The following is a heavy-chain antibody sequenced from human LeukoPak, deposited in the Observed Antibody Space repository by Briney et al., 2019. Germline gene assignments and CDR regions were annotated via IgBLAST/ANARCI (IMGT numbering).Heavy chain of an antibody. J-gene: IGHJ4*02. Sequence: ASVKVSCKASGGTFSSYAISWVRQAPGQGLEWMGWITSYNGNTKYAQQLQGRATMTTDTSTGTAYMELRSLRSDDTAVYYCARAGAAAGTPFDYWGQGTLVTVSS. D-gene: IGHD6-13*01. CDR3: ARAGAAAGTPFDY. V-gene: IGHV1-18*01. CDR1: GGTFSSYA. CDR2: ITSYNGNT.